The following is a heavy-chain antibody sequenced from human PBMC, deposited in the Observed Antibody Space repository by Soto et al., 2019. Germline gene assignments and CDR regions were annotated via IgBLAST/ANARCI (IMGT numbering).Heavy chain of an antibody. V-gene: IGHV1-69*08. Sequence: QVQLVQSGAEVKKPGSSVKVSCKASGGTFSSYTISWVRQAPGQGLEWMGRIIPILGIANYAQKFQGRVTITADNSTSTAYRELSSLRSEDTAVYYCARDWGIVVVPATYGMDVWGQGTTVTVSS. CDR1: GGTFSSYT. CDR2: IIPILGIA. CDR3: ARDWGIVVVPATYGMDV. D-gene: IGHD2-2*01. J-gene: IGHJ6*02.